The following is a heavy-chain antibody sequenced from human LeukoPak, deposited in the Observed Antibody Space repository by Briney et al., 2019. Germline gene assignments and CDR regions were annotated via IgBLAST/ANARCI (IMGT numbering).Heavy chain of an antibody. J-gene: IGHJ4*02. D-gene: IGHD6-19*01. CDR3: ARDRGGWYRGDGDNY. Sequence: GGSLRLSCAASGFTFSSYEMNWVRQAPGKGLEWVSSISSSSSYIYYADSVKGRFTISRDNAKNSLYLQMNSLRAEDTAVYYCARDRGGWYRGDGDNYWGQGTLVTVSS. CDR1: GFTFSSYE. CDR2: ISSSSSYI. V-gene: IGHV3-21*01.